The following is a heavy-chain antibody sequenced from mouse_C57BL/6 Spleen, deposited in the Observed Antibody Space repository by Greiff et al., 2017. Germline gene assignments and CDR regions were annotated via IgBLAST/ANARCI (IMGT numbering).Heavy chain of an antibody. J-gene: IGHJ2*01. CDR1: GYAFSSYW. D-gene: IGHD2-4*01. Sequence: QVQLKESGAELVKPGASVKISCKASGYAFSSYWMNWVKQRPGKGLEWIGQIYPGDGDTNYNGKFKGKATLTADKSSSTAYMQLSSLTSEDSAVYFCARDGLRNFDYWGQGTTLTVSS. CDR2: IYPGDGDT. V-gene: IGHV1-80*01. CDR3: ARDGLRNFDY.